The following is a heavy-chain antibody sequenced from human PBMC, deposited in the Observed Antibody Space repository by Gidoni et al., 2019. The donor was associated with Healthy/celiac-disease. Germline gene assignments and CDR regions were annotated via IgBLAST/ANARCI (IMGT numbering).Heavy chain of an antibody. Sequence: EVQLVESGGGLVKPGGSLRLSCASSGFTFSSYSMNWVRQAPGKGLEWVSSISSSSSYIYYADSVKGRFTISRDNAKNSLYLQMNSLRAEDTAVYYCARADQRITIFGVVIDAFDIWGQGTMVTVSS. J-gene: IGHJ3*02. D-gene: IGHD3-3*01. V-gene: IGHV3-21*01. CDR2: ISSSSSYI. CDR1: GFTFSSYS. CDR3: ARADQRITIFGVVIDAFDI.